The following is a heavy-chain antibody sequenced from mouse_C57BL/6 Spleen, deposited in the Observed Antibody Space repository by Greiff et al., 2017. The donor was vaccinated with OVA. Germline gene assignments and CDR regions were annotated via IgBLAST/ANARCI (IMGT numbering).Heavy chain of an antibody. D-gene: IGHD2-4*01. CDR3: ARRKYDYDGAWFAY. V-gene: IGHV1-85*01. J-gene: IGHJ3*01. Sequence: QVQLQQSGPELVKPGASVKLSCKASGYTFSSYDINWVKQRPGQGLEWIGWIYPRDGSTKYNEKFKGKATLTVDTSSSTAYMELHSLTSEDSAVYFCARRKYDYDGAWFAYWGQGTLVTVSA. CDR1: GYTFSSYD. CDR2: IYPRDGST.